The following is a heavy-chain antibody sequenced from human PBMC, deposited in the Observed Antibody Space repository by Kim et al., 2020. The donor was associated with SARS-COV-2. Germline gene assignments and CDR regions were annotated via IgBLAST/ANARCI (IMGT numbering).Heavy chain of an antibody. V-gene: IGHV5-51*01. CDR2: VYAGTSFP. Sequence: GESLKISCQGSGYDFSKYWIGWVRQMPGKGLEWVGIVYAGTSFPRYSPPFQGHVSIPADKSTSTTYLPWSSLKAPDTAMYYFAALYGDDGELWGYRGQGT. D-gene: IGHD4-17*01. J-gene: IGHJ4*02. CDR1: GYDFSKYW. CDR3: AALYGDDGELWGY.